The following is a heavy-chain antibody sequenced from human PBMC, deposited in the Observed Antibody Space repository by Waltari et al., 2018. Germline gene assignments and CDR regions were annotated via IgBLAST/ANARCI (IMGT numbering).Heavy chain of an antibody. CDR2: INWNSCNI. J-gene: IGHJ4*02. D-gene: IGHD3-3*01. CDR3: TSDAFGNSIGGVFDY. CDR1: GFSFADRA. Sequence: EVQLVESGGGLVQPGRSLRLSCVGSGFSFADRAMHWVRQVPGKGLGWVSGINWNSCNIGYADSVKGRFTISRDNAKNSLYLQINSVRTEDTALYYCTSDAFGNSIGGVFDYWGQGTLVNVSS. V-gene: IGHV3-9*01.